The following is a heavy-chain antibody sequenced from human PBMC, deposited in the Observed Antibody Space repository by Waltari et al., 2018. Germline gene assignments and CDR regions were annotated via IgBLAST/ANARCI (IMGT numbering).Heavy chain of an antibody. J-gene: IGHJ1*01. CDR3: ARDYSSSSSGYFQH. CDR2: VIPILGIA. V-gene: IGHV1-69*10. Sequence: QVQLVQSGAEVKKPGSSVKVSCKASGGTFSSYAISWVRQAPGQGLEWMGGVIPILGIANYAQKFQGRVTITADKSTSTAYMELSSLRSEDTAVYYCARDYSSSSSGYFQHWGQGTLVTVSS. CDR1: GGTFSSYA. D-gene: IGHD6-6*01.